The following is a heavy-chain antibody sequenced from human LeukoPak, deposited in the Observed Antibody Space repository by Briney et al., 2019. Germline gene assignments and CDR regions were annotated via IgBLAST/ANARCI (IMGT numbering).Heavy chain of an antibody. CDR1: GYTFTDYA. CDR3: ARRSEGSGTTLGY. V-gene: IGHV1-8*03. J-gene: IGHJ4*02. Sequence: GASVKVSCKASGYTFTDYAMNWVRQAPGQGLEWMGWMNPNSGNTGYAQKFQGRVTITRNTSISTAYMELSSLRSEDTAVYYCARRSEGSGTTLGYWGQGTLVTVSS. D-gene: IGHD1-1*01. CDR2: MNPNSGNT.